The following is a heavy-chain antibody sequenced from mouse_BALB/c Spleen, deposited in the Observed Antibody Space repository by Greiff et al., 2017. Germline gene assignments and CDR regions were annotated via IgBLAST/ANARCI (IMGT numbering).Heavy chain of an antibody. CDR2: IHPGSGGT. V-gene: IGHV1-15*01. D-gene: IGHD1-2*01. CDR1: GYTFTDYE. J-gene: IGHJ2*01. Sequence: VKLMESGAELVRPGASVKLSCKASGYTFTDYEMHWVKQTPVHGLEWIGAIHPGSGGTAYNQKFKGKATLTADKSTSTAYMERSSLTSEDSAVYYCIGIGYYYGSFFDYWGQGTTLTVSS. CDR3: IGIGYYYGSFFDY.